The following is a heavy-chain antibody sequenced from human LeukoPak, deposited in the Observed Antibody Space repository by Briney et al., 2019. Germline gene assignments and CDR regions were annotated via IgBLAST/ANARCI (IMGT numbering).Heavy chain of an antibody. J-gene: IGHJ4*02. CDR2: INHSRST. Sequence: PSETLSLTCAVYGGSFSGYYWSRIRQPPGKELEWIGEINHSRSTNYNPSLKSRVTISVDTSKNQFSLKLSSVTAADTAVYYCARAPGGYYDILTGYYTTSLEIDYWGQGTLVTVSS. CDR3: ARAPGGYYDILTGYYTTSLEIDY. CDR1: GGSFSGYY. V-gene: IGHV4-34*01. D-gene: IGHD3-9*01.